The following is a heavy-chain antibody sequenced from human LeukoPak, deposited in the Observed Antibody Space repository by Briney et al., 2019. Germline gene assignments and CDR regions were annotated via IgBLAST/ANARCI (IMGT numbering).Heavy chain of an antibody. CDR2: IIPIFGTA. D-gene: IGHD3-10*01. V-gene: IGHV1-69*06. CDR3: ARVNKDRGFDYYYMDF. Sequence: ASVEVSCKASGGTFSSYAISWVRQAPGQGLEWMGGIIPIFGTANYAQKFQGRVTITADKSTSTAYMELSSLRSEDTAVYYCARVNKDRGFDYYYMDFWGKGTTVTVSS. CDR1: GGTFSSYA. J-gene: IGHJ6*03.